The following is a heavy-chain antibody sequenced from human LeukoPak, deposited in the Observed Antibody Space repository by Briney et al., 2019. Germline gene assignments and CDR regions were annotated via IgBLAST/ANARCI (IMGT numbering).Heavy chain of an antibody. D-gene: IGHD2-21*02. J-gene: IGHJ4*02. V-gene: IGHV4-34*01. CDR2: INHSGST. CDR1: GVTFSVFY. CDR3: ASRGDGDPAGYFDY. Sequence: SETLSLTCAVYGVTFSVFYWSWLPQPPRKGLKWIGEINHSGSTNYNPSLKSRVTMSVDTSKHQFSLRLSSVTAADTAVYYCASRGDGDPAGYFDYWGQGTLVTVSS.